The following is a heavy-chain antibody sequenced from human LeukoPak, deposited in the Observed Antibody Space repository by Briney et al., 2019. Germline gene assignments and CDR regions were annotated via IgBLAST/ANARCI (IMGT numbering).Heavy chain of an antibody. CDR3: ARDRYGGYDFDY. D-gene: IGHD5-12*01. CDR1: GFTFISHT. V-gene: IGHV3-21*01. J-gene: IGHJ4*02. Sequence: GGSLRLSCTAPGFTFISHTMNWVRQAPGKGLEWVSSFSSSGNYIYYADSVKGRFTISRDNAKNSLYLQMNGLRGEDTAVYYCARDRYGGYDFDYWGQGILVTVSS. CDR2: FSSSGNYI.